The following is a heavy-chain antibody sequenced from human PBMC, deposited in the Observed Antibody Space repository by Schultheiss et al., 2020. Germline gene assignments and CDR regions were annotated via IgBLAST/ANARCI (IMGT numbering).Heavy chain of an antibody. Sequence: ASVKVSCKASGGTFSSYAISWVRQAPGQGLEWMGWMNPNSGNTGYAQKFQGRVTMTRDTSTSTVYMELSSLRSEDTAVYYCTTVLAYCGGDCYLKYYYYYYGMDVWGQGTTVTVSS. CDR2: MNPNSGNT. D-gene: IGHD2-21*02. CDR1: GGTFSSYA. CDR3: TTVLAYCGGDCYLKYYYYYYGMDV. V-gene: IGHV1-8*02. J-gene: IGHJ6*02.